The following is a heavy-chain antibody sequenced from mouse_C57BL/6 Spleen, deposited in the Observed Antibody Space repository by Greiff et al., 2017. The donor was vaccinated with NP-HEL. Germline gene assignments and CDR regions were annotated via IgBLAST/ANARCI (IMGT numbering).Heavy chain of an antibody. D-gene: IGHD3-2*02. J-gene: IGHJ3*01. CDR3: ARKGDTAQATWFAY. V-gene: IGHV1-19*01. CDR2: INPYNGGT. CDR1: GYTFTDYY. Sequence: EVQLQESGPVLVKPGASVKMSCKASGYTFTDYYMNWVKQSHGKSLEWIGVINPYNGGTSYNQKFKGKATLTVDKSSSTAYMELNSLTSEDSAVYYCARKGDTAQATWFAYWGQGTLVTVSA.